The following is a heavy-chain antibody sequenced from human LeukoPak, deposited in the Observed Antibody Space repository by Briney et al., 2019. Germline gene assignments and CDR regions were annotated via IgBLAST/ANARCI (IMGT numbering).Heavy chain of an antibody. CDR2: ISSSSSTI. CDR1: GFTFSSYG. D-gene: IGHD2-15*01. J-gene: IGHJ6*02. V-gene: IGHV3-48*04. Sequence: GGSLRLSCAASGFTFSSYGMNWVRQAPGKGLEWVSYISSSSSTIYYADSVKGRFTISRDNAKNSLYLQMNSLRAEDTAVYYCARSVVVVATYYYGMDVWGQGTTVTVSS. CDR3: ARSVVVVATYYYGMDV.